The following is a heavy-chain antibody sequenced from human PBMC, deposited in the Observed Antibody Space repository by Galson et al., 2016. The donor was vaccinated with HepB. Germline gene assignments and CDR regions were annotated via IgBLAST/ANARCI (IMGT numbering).Heavy chain of an antibody. CDR1: GFIFSTYA. V-gene: IGHV3-30-3*01. CDR2: ISNDGSNY. Sequence: SLRLSCAASGFIFSTYAMHWVRQAPGKGLEWVAIISNDGSNYYSADSVKGRFTISRDNSKNTLYLQMNSLRLEDTAVYYCTRDGWYDSGSGFDPFDYWGLGTLVTVSS. CDR3: TRDGWYDSGSGFDPFDY. D-gene: IGHD6-19*01. J-gene: IGHJ4*02.